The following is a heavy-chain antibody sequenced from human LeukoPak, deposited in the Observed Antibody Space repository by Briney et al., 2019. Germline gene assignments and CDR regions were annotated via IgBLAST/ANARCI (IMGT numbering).Heavy chain of an antibody. CDR2: IYHSGST. CDR3: ARASYGSGSSQFDY. V-gene: IGHV4-30-2*01. D-gene: IGHD3-10*01. J-gene: IGHJ4*02. CDR1: GGSISSGGYY. Sequence: SQTLSLTCTVSGGSISSGGYYWSWIRQLPGKGLEWIGYIYHSGSTYYNPSLKSRVTISVDRSKNQFSLKLSSVTAADTAVYYCARASYGSGSSQFDYWGQGTLVTVSS.